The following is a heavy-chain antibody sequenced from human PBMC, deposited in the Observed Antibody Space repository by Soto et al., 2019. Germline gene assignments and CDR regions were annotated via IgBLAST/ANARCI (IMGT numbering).Heavy chain of an antibody. CDR2: INPSGGST. CDR3: ARGRIWGLRFLEWLPYGMDV. V-gene: IGHV1-46*01. CDR1: GDTFTSYY. Sequence: ASVKVSCKASGDTFTSYYMHWVRQAPGQGLEWMGIINPSGGSTSYAQKFQGRVTMTRDTSTSTVYMELSSLRSEDTAVYYCARGRIWGLRFLEWLPYGMDVWGQGTTVTVSS. J-gene: IGHJ6*02. D-gene: IGHD3-3*01.